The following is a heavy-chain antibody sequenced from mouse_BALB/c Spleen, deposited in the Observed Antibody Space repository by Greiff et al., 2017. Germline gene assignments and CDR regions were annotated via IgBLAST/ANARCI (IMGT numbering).Heavy chain of an antibody. Sequence: EVMLVESGGGLVKPGGSLKLSCAASGFTFSSYTMSWVRQTPEKRLEWVATISSGGGYTYYPDSVKGRFTISRDNAKNTLYLQMSRLKSEDTAVYYGTRGGCYNHYDAMDYWGQGTSVTVSS. J-gene: IGHJ4*01. V-gene: IGHV5-6-4*01. CDR1: GFTFSSYT. CDR3: TRGGCYNHYDAMDY. D-gene: IGHD2-12*01. CDR2: ISSGGGYT.